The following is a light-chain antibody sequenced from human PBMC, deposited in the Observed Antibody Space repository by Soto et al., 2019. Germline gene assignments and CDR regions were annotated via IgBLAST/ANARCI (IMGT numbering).Light chain of an antibody. CDR2: GAS. Sequence: DIQMTQSPSSLSASVGDRVTLTFQASQDIKKYLNWYQQKPGKAPKLLISGASSLETGVPSRFSGSGSGIHFTFTISSLQPQDIATYYCQHYHSVPFTFGPGTKVDI. J-gene: IGKJ3*01. V-gene: IGKV1-33*01. CDR1: QDIKKY. CDR3: QHYHSVPFT.